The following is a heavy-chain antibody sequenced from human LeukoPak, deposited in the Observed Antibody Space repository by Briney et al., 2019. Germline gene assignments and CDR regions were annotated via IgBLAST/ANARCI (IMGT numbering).Heavy chain of an antibody. Sequence: SETLSLTCTVSGGSISSYYWSWIRRPPGKELEWIGYFFNSGSTNYNPSLKSRVTISVDRSKNQFSLKLSSVTAADTAVYYCARHGYSYGYVTRDRYAMDVWGPGTTVTVSS. CDR2: FFNSGST. CDR3: ARHGYSYGYVTRDRYAMDV. D-gene: IGHD5-18*01. J-gene: IGHJ6*02. V-gene: IGHV4-59*08. CDR1: GGSISSYY.